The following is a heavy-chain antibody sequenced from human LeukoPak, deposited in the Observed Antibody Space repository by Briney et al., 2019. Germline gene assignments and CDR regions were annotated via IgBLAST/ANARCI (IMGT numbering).Heavy chain of an antibody. CDR2: IKQDGSGK. J-gene: IGHJ4*02. D-gene: IGHD3-3*01. V-gene: IGHV3-7*01. CDR3: ARTTIFGYFDY. Sequence: GGSLRLSCAASGFTFSSYWMSWVRQAPGKGLEWVANIKQDGSGKYYVDSVKGRFTISRDNAKNSLYLQMNSLRAEDTAVYYCARTTIFGYFDYWGQGTLVTVSS. CDR1: GFTFSSYW.